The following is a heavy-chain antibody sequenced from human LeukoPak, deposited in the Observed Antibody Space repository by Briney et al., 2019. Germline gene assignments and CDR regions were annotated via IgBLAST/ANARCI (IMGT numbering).Heavy chain of an antibody. CDR3: ARRKVAAEIDY. CDR1: GGSITDTTYF. CDR2: IYYRGNT. D-gene: IGHD6-13*01. Sequence: SETLSLTCSVSGGSITDTTYFWCWIRQPPGKGLEWIGSIYYRGNTYYSPPLKSRVTLFVDTSKNQFSLKLTSVTAADTAIYYCARRKVAAEIDYWGQGTLVTVSS. V-gene: IGHV4-39*01. J-gene: IGHJ4*02.